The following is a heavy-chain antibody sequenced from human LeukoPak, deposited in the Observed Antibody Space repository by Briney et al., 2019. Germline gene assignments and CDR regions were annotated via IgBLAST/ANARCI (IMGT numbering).Heavy chain of an antibody. J-gene: IGHJ3*02. Sequence: GGSLRLSCAASGFTFNTYAMSWVGQAPGKGLEWGSTVTGSGAGTSYADSVRGRFTISRDNYKNTLYLQMNSLRAEDTAVYYCGKRSSGAYDMWGQGTMVTVSS. D-gene: IGHD5-12*01. CDR1: GFTFNTYA. V-gene: IGHV3-23*01. CDR3: GKRSSGAYDM. CDR2: VTGSGAGT.